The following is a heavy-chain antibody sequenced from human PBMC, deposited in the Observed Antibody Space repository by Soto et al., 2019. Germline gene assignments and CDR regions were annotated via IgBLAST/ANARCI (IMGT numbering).Heavy chain of an antibody. D-gene: IGHD3-3*01. CDR3: ASEGRFLEWVYYYYGMDV. CDR2: ISAYNGNT. V-gene: IGHV1-18*01. CDR1: GYSLTRYV. Sequence: ASVKGSCKASGYSLTRYVISRGRLATGQGLEWMGWISAYNGNTNYAQKLQGRVTMTTDTSTSTAYMELRSLRSDDTAVYYCASEGRFLEWVYYYYGMDVWGQGTTVTVSS. J-gene: IGHJ6*02.